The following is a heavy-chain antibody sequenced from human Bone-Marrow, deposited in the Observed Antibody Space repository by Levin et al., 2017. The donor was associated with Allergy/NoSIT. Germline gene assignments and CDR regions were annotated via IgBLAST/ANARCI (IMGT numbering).Heavy chain of an antibody. J-gene: IGHJ4*02. V-gene: IGHV3-53*01. CDR3: ATSPTSGY. CDR2: IYSGGNT. CDR1: GFTVSNNY. Sequence: GGSLRLSCAASGFTVSNNYMSWVRQAPGKGLEGVSIIYSGGNTYYADSVKGRFTMSRDRSKNTVYLQMNSLRAEDTAVYYCATSPTSGYWGQGTPVTVSS.